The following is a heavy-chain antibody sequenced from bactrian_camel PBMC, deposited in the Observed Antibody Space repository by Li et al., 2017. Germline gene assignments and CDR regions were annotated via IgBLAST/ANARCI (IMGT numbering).Heavy chain of an antibody. J-gene: IGHJ4*01. CDR1: GFTFSSYW. D-gene: IGHD1*01. V-gene: IGHV3S1*01. Sequence: HVQLVESGGGLVQPGRSLRLSCAASGFTFSSYWMYWVRLAPGKGLEWVSGIHSGSTSTYYTDAVKGRFTMTRDTAKNLVYLQMNNLKPEDTGVYYCAADLILASRRISNACTLGQGTQVTVS. CDR2: IHSGSTST.